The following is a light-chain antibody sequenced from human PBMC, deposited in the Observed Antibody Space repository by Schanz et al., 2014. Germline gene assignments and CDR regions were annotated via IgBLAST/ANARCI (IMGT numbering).Light chain of an antibody. CDR3: QSFDSGLRGVV. CDR1: SSNIGSNP. J-gene: IGLJ3*02. Sequence: QSVLAQPPSASGTPGQRVTISCSGSSSNIGSNPVNWYQQLPGTAPKLLIYSNNQRPSGVPDRFSGSKSDTSVSLAISGLQSDDEANYYCQSFDSGLRGVVIGGGTKVTVL. V-gene: IGLV1-44*01. CDR2: SNN.